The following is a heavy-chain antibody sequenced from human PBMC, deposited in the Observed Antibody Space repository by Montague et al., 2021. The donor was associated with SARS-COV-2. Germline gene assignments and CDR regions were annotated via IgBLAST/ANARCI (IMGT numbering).Heavy chain of an antibody. D-gene: IGHD2-15*01. V-gene: IGHV4-59*08. Sequence: SETLSLTCAVYGGSFSGYYWSWFRQPPGKGLEGIGYISDSGSTNYNPSLASRVTMSVDTSKNQFSLKVNSVTAADTAVYYCARHYSATLPAVYWGQGTLVTVSS. CDR1: GGSFSGYY. CDR3: ARHYSATLPAVY. CDR2: ISDSGST. J-gene: IGHJ4*02.